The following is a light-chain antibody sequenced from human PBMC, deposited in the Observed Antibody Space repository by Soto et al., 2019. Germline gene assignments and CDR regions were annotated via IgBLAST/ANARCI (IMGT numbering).Light chain of an antibody. J-gene: IGKJ4*01. CDR3: QQRSTWPRLT. V-gene: IGKV3-11*01. Sequence: EIVLTQSPATLSLSPGERATLSCRASQSVSSYLVWYQQKPGQAPRLLIYDASNRATGIPARFSGSGSGTDFPRTISSLEPEDFAVYYCQQRSTWPRLTFGGGTKVDIK. CDR1: QSVSSY. CDR2: DAS.